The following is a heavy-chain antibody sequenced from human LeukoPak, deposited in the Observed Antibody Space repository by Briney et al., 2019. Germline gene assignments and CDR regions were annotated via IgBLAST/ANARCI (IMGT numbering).Heavy chain of an antibody. D-gene: IGHD5-12*01. Sequence: GGSLRLSCAASGFTFSSYSMNWVRQAPGKGLEWVSYISSSSTIHYADSVKGRFTISRDNAKNSLYLQMSSLRAEDTAVYYCARDSYSGYDRLLNWGQGTLVTVSS. CDR3: ARDSYSGYDRLLN. V-gene: IGHV3-48*01. CDR1: GFTFSSYS. CDR2: ISSSSTI. J-gene: IGHJ4*02.